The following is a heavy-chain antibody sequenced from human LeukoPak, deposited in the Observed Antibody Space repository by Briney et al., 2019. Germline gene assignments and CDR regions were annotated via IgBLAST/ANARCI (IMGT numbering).Heavy chain of an antibody. J-gene: IGHJ4*02. CDR3: ATGLATAIDY. V-gene: IGHV1-24*01. Sequence: PEASVKVSCKVSGYTLTELSMHWVRQAPGKGLEWMGGFHPEDGETIYAQKFQGRVTMTEDTSTDTAYMELSSLRSEDTAVYYCATGLATAIDYWGQGTLVTVSS. CDR1: GYTLTELS. CDR2: FHPEDGET. D-gene: IGHD2-15*01.